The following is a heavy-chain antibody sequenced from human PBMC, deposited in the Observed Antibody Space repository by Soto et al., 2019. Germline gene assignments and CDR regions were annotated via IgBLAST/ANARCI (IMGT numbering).Heavy chain of an antibody. V-gene: IGHV3-30-3*01. Sequence: PGGSLRLSCAASGFTFSSYAMHWVRQAPGKGLEWVAVISYDGSNKYYADSVKGRFTISRDNSKNTLYLQMNSLRAEDTAVYYCARPNHSPLLWFGEHFDYWGQGTLVTVSS. J-gene: IGHJ4*02. CDR2: ISYDGSNK. CDR1: GFTFSSYA. D-gene: IGHD3-10*01. CDR3: ARPNHSPLLWFGEHFDY.